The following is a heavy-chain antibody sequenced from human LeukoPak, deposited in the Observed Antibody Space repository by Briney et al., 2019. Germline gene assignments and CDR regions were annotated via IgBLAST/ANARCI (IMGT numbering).Heavy chain of an antibody. CDR2: INHSGST. D-gene: IGHD3-9*01. CDR3: ARDSTILTGAV. CDR1: GGFFSGYY. J-gene: IGHJ6*02. V-gene: IGHV4-34*09. Sequence: SETLSLTCAVYGGFFSGYYWSWIRQPPGKGLEWIGEINHSGSTNYNPSLKSRVTISVDTSKNQFSLKLSSVTAADTAVYYCARDSTILTGAVWGQGTTVTVSS.